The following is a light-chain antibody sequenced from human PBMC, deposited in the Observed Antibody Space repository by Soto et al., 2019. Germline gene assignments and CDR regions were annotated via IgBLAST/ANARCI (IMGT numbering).Light chain of an antibody. CDR2: TGS. V-gene: IGKV1-12*01. J-gene: IGKJ1*01. Sequence: IQMTQSPSSVSASVGDRVTITCRASQAIDSWLAWYQQKPGEAPKLLIFTGSLLHSGVPPRFSGSGSGTDFTLTISSLQPEDFATYYCRQPTSYPPTFGQGTKV. CDR1: QAIDSW. CDR3: RQPTSYPPT.